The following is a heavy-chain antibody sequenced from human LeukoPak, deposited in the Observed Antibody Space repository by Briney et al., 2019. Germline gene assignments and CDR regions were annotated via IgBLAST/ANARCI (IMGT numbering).Heavy chain of an antibody. D-gene: IGHD2-2*01. CDR1: GGSFSGYY. V-gene: IGHV4-34*01. J-gene: IGHJ4*02. CDR3: ASACSSTSCYLANY. CDR2: INHSGST. Sequence: SETLSLTCAVYGGSFSGYYWSWIRQPPGKGLEWIGEINHSGSTNYNPSLKSRVTISVDTSKNQFSLKLSSVTAADTAVYYCASACSSTSCYLANYWGQGTLVTVSS.